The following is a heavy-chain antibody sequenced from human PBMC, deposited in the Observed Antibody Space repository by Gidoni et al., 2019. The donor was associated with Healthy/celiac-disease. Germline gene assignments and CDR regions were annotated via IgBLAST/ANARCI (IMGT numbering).Heavy chain of an antibody. Sequence: EVQLVESGGGLVQPGRSLRLSCTASVFTFGDYAMSWFRQAPGKGLEWVGFIRSKAYGGTTEYAASVKGRFTISRDDSKSIAYLQMNSLKTEDTAVYYCTRGGTVNGYWGQGTLVTVSS. CDR2: IRSKAYGGTT. CDR1: VFTFGDYA. V-gene: IGHV3-49*03. CDR3: TRGGTVNGY. D-gene: IGHD4-4*01. J-gene: IGHJ4*02.